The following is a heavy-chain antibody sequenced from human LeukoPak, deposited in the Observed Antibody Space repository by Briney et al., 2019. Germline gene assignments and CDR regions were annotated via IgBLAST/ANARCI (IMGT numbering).Heavy chain of an antibody. J-gene: IGHJ5*02. D-gene: IGHD1-26*01. CDR1: GGSFSGYY. CDR3: ARNVGSGSYYWFDP. CDR2: INHSGST. V-gene: IGHV4-34*01. Sequence: PSETLSLTCAVYGGSFSGYYWSWIRQPPGKGLEWIGEINHSGSTNYNPSFKSRVTISVDTSKNQFSLKLSSVTAADTAVYYCARNVGSGSYYWFDPWGQGTLVTVSS.